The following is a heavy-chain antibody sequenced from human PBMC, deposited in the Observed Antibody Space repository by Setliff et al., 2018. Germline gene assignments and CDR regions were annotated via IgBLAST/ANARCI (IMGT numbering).Heavy chain of an antibody. V-gene: IGHV1-69*13. CDR1: GGTFSRYA. Sequence: GASVKVSCKASGGTFSRYAISWVRQAPGQGPEWMGGIIPIFGTANYAQKFQGRVTITADESTSTAYMELSSLRSEDTAVYYCARGEGIVASSGWYPTSFDYWGQGTLVTVSS. J-gene: IGHJ4*02. CDR2: IIPIFGTA. D-gene: IGHD6-19*01. CDR3: ARGEGIVASSGWYPTSFDY.